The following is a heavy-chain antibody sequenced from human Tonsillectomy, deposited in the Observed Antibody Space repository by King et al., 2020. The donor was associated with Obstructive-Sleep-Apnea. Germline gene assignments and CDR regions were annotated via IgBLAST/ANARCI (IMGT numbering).Heavy chain of an antibody. CDR3: ARDLLTTTSTFDF. CDR1: GFTFSTYW. CDR2: INQGGSEK. V-gene: IGHV3-7*03. Sequence: VQLVESGGGLVQPGGSLRISFEASGFTFSTYWMSWVRQTPEKGLEWLANINQGGSEKYYVDSVKGRFTISRDNAKNSLYLQLSGLRADDTAIYYCARDLLTTTSTFDFWGQGTLVVVSS. D-gene: IGHD4/OR15-4a*01. J-gene: IGHJ4*02.